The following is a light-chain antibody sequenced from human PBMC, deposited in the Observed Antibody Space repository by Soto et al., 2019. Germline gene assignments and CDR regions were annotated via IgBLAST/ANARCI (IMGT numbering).Light chain of an antibody. V-gene: IGKV3-11*01. CDR2: DAS. Sequence: EIVLTQSPATLSLSPGERVTLSCRASQSVSSYLAWYQQKPGQAPRLLIYDASNRATGIPARFSGSGSGTDFTLTISSLEPEDFAVYYCQQRSNWPLTFGGGTKVDIQ. J-gene: IGKJ4*01. CDR3: QQRSNWPLT. CDR1: QSVSSY.